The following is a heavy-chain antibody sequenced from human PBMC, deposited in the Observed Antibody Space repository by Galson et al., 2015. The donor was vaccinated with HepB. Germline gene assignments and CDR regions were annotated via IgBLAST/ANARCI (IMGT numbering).Heavy chain of an antibody. CDR2: IWYDGSNK. J-gene: IGHJ4*02. V-gene: IGHV3-33*01. Sequence: SLRLSCAASGFTFSSYGMHWVRQAPGKGLEWVAVIWYDGSNKYYADSVKGRFTISRDNSKNTLYLQMNSLRAEDTAVYYCGRDYVGFCSSTSCPIEYWGQGTLVTVSS. CDR1: GFTFSSYG. D-gene: IGHD2-2*01. CDR3: GRDYVGFCSSTSCPIEY.